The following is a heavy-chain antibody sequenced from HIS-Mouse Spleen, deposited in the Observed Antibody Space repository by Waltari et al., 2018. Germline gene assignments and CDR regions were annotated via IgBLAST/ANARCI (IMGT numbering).Heavy chain of an antibody. D-gene: IGHD6-13*01. Sequence: QLQLQESGPGLVKPSETLSLTCTVSGGSISSSSYYWGWIRQPPGKGLGWIGSIYYSGSTSYNPSLKSRCTISVDTSKNQFSLKLSSVTAADTAVYYCAREIPYSSSWYDWYFDLWGRGTLVTVSS. CDR3: AREIPYSSSWYDWYFDL. CDR2: IYYSGST. J-gene: IGHJ2*01. V-gene: IGHV4-39*07. CDR1: GGSISSSSYY.